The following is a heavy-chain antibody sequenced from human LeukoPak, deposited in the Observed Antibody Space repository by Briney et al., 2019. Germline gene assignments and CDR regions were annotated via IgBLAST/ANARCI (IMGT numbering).Heavy chain of an antibody. J-gene: IGHJ4*02. V-gene: IGHV3-48*03. CDR2: ISSSGSTI. CDR3: AKPFLITMIVVVTPLYFDY. D-gene: IGHD3-22*01. Sequence: GGSLRLSCAASGFTFSSYEMNWVRQAPGKGLEWVSYISSSGSTIYYADSVKGRFTISRDNAKNSLYLQMNSLRAEDTAVYYCAKPFLITMIVVVTPLYFDYWGQGTLVTVSS. CDR1: GFTFSSYE.